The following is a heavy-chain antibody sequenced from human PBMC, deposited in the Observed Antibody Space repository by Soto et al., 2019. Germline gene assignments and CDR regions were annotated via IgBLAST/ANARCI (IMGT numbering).Heavy chain of an antibody. Sequence: QVQLVESGGGVVQPGRSLRLSCAASGFTFSSYAMHWVRQAPGKGLEWVAVISYDGSNKYYADSVKGRFPISRDNSNNKLYLQMNSLRAEDTAVYYCARGIIYYYDSSRIGYWGQGTLVTVSS. D-gene: IGHD3-22*01. CDR3: ARGIIYYYDSSRIGY. CDR2: ISYDGSNK. J-gene: IGHJ4*02. V-gene: IGHV3-30-3*01. CDR1: GFTFSSYA.